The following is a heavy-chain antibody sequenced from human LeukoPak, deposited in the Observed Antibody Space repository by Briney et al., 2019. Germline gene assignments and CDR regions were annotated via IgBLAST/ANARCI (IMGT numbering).Heavy chain of an antibody. Sequence: ASVNVSCKASGYTFSRYGITWVRQAPGQGLEWMGWITAYDGNTNFAQNFQARVTMTTDTSTNTAYMELRSLRSDDTAVYYCARQSFIAGDNWNYVLNGDDALDIWGQGTMVTVSS. CDR3: ARQSFIAGDNWNYVLNGDDALDI. V-gene: IGHV1-18*01. D-gene: IGHD1-7*01. CDR2: ITAYDGNT. CDR1: GYTFSRYG. J-gene: IGHJ3*02.